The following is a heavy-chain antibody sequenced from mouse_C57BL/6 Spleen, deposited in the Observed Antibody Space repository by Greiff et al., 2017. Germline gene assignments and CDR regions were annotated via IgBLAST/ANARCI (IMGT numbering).Heavy chain of an antibody. Sequence: EVQLQQSGAELVRPGASVKLSCTASGFNIKDDYMHWVKQRPEQGLEWIGWIDPENGDTEYASKFQGKATITADTSSNTAYLQLSSLTSEDTAVYYCTTVVASYYYAMDYWGQGTSVTVSS. V-gene: IGHV14-4*01. CDR2: IDPENGDT. J-gene: IGHJ4*01. D-gene: IGHD1-1*01. CDR3: TTVVASYYYAMDY. CDR1: GFNIKDDY.